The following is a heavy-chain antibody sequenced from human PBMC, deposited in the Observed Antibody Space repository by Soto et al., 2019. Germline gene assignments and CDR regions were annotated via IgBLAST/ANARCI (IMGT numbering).Heavy chain of an antibody. CDR2: VSAYNGNT. D-gene: IGHD3-22*01. J-gene: IGHJ3*02. CDR3: AGDTDSSAIIRTDAFDI. V-gene: IGHV1-18*01. Sequence: QVQLVQSGAEVKKPGASVKVSCKASGYTFTSYGISWVRQAPGQGLEWMGWVSAYNGNTNYAQKLQGRVTMTTDTSTSTAYMELRRLRSDVTAVYYCAGDTDSSAIIRTDAFDILGHGTMVTVSS. CDR1: GYTFTSYG.